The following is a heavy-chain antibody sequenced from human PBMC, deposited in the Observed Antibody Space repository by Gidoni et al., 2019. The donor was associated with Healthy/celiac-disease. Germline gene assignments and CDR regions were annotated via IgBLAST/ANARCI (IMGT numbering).Heavy chain of an antibody. V-gene: IGHV3-7*03. CDR3: ARDLSVFSYSSTWGYFDY. J-gene: IGHJ4*02. D-gene: IGHD6-13*01. CDR1: GFTFSSYW. CDR2: IKQDGSEK. Sequence: EVQLVESGGGLVQPGGSLRLSCAASGFTFSSYWMSWVRQAPGKGLEWVANIKQDGSEKYYVDSVKGRFTISRDNAKNSLYLQMNSLRAEDTAVYYCARDLSVFSYSSTWGYFDYWGQGTLVTVSS.